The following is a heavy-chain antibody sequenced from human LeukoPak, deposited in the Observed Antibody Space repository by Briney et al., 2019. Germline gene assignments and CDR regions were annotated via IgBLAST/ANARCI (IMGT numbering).Heavy chain of an antibody. CDR3: TRVRLEGDGFSYYYYYMDV. D-gene: IGHD5-24*01. J-gene: IGHJ6*03. CDR2: IRSKAYGGTT. Sequence: GGSLRLSCTASGFTFGDYAMSWFRQAPGKGLEWVGFIRSKAYGGTTEYAESVKGRFTISRDDSKSIAYLQMNSLKTEDTAVYYCTRVRLEGDGFSYYYYYMDVWGKGTTVTVSS. V-gene: IGHV3-49*03. CDR1: GFTFGDYA.